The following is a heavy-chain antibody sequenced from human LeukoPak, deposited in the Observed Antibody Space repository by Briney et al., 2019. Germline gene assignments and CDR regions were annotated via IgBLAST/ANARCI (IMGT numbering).Heavy chain of an antibody. J-gene: IGHJ4*02. V-gene: IGHV3-23*01. D-gene: IGHD2-8*01. CDR3: AKLVLFPGSTGVFNC. CDR1: GFSFSSYA. CDR2: ISVSGRRT. Sequence: GGSLRLSCAASGFSFSSYAMSWVRQAPGKGLEWVSTISVSGRRTYYADSVKGRFTISRDNSQNTLYLQINGVRADDMALYYCAKLVLFPGSTGVFNCWGQGSLITVS.